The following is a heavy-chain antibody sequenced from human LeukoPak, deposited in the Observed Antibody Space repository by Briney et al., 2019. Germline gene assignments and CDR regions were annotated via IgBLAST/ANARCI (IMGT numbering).Heavy chain of an antibody. Sequence: ASVTVSCKASGYTFTGYYMHWLRQAPGQGLEWMGWINPNSGGTNYVQKLQGRVTMTTDKSTSTAYMELRSLRSDDTAVYYCARDKGGYDSSGYIGSLLYYFDYWGQGTLVTVSS. D-gene: IGHD3-22*01. CDR3: ARDKGGYDSSGYIGSLLYYFDY. V-gene: IGHV1-2*02. CDR1: GYTFTGYY. J-gene: IGHJ4*02. CDR2: INPNSGGT.